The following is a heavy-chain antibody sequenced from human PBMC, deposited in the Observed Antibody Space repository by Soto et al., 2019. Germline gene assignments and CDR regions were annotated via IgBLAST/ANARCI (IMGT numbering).Heavy chain of an antibody. CDR3: ARGLWFGG. V-gene: IGHV4-34*01. J-gene: IGHJ1*01. CDR1: GGSFSGYY. Sequence: PSETLSLTCAVYGGSFSGYYWSWIRQPPGKGLEWIGEINHSGSTNYNPSLKSRVTISVDTSKNQFSLKLSSVTAADTAVYYCARGLWFGGWGQGTLVTVSS. D-gene: IGHD3-10*01. CDR2: INHSGST.